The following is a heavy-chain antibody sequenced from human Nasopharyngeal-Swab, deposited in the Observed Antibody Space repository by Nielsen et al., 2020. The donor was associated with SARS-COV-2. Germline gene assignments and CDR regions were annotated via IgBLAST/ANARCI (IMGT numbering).Heavy chain of an antibody. J-gene: IGHJ6*02. CDR3: AKAEGSNNYYYYGMDV. D-gene: IGHD6-13*01. CDR2: ISGSGGST. V-gene: IGHV3-23*01. Sequence: WIRQPPGKGLEWVSAISGSGGSTYYADSVKGRFTISRDNSKNTLYLQMNSLRAEDTAVYYRAKAEGSNNYYYYGMDVWGQGTTVTVSS.